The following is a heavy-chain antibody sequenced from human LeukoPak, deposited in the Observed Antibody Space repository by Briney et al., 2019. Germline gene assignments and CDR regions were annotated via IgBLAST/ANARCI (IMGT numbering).Heavy chain of an antibody. V-gene: IGHV3-7*01. D-gene: IGHD2-15*01. CDR1: GFTFSSYW. CDR3: ASSVMVDVRGAYDY. J-gene: IGHJ4*02. Sequence: PGGSLRLSCAASGFTFSSYWMSWVRQAPGKGLEWVANIKQDGSEKYYVGSVKGRFTISRDNAKNSLYLQMNSLRAEDTAVYYCASSVMVDVRGAYDYWGQGTLVTVSS. CDR2: IKQDGSEK.